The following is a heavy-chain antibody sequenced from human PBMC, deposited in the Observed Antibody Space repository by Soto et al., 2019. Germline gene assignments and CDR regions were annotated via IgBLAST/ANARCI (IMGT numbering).Heavy chain of an antibody. CDR2: ISGSGGST. CDR1: GFTFSSYA. J-gene: IGHJ4*02. V-gene: IGHV3-23*01. D-gene: IGHD3-3*01. CDR3: AKGSPYYDFWSGYKYGNYYFDY. Sequence: GGSLRLSCAASGFTFSSYAMSWVRQAPGKGLEWVSAISGSGGSTYYADPVKGRFTISRDNSKNTLYLQMNSLRAEDTAVYYCAKGSPYYDFWSGYKYGNYYFDYWGQGTLVTVSS.